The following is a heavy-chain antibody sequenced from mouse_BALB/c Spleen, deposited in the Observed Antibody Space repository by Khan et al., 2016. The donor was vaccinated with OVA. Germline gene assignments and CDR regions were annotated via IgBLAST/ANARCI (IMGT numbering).Heavy chain of an antibody. CDR2: VSTGGGYT. J-gene: IGHJ3*01. Sequence: EVKLVESGGDLVKPGGSLKLSCAASGFTFSTYGMSWVRQTPDKRLEWVATVSTGGGYTYYPDSVKGRFTISRDNAKNTLYLQMRSMKSEDTAMFYCARLAYYYNIEGFAYWDQGTLVTVSA. CDR1: GFTFSTYG. CDR3: ARLAYYYNIEGFAY. D-gene: IGHD1-1*01. V-gene: IGHV5-6*01.